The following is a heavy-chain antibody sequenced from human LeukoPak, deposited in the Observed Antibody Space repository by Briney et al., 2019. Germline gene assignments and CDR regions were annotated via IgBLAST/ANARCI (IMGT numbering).Heavy chain of an antibody. CDR2: ISYDGSNK. Sequence: PGRSLRLSCAASGFTFSSYGMHWVRQAPGKGLEWVAVISYDGSNKYYADSVKGRFTISRDNSKNTLYLQMNSLRAEDTAVYYCAKVGPSGYSSYFDFWGQGTLVTVYS. CDR1: GFTFSSYG. CDR3: AKVGPSGYSSYFDF. J-gene: IGHJ4*02. V-gene: IGHV3-30*18. D-gene: IGHD3-3*01.